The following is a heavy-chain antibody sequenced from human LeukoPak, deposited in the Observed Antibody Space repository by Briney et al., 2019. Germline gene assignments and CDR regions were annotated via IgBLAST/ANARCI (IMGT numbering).Heavy chain of an antibody. CDR1: GYTFTSYG. CDR3: ARDLVIVATLSYFDC. Sequence: ASVKVSCKASGYTFTSYGISWVRQAPGQGLEWMGWISAYNGNTNYAQKLQGRVTMTTDTSTSTAYMELRSLRSDDTAVYYCARDLVIVATLSYFDCWGQGTLVTVSS. V-gene: IGHV1-18*04. D-gene: IGHD5-12*01. J-gene: IGHJ4*02. CDR2: ISAYNGNT.